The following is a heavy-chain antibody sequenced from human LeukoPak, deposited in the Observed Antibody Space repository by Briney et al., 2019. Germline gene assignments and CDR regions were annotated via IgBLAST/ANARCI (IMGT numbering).Heavy chain of an antibody. CDR3: AKINSGWYRGTKYYFDY. CDR1: GFTFSNYA. J-gene: IGHJ4*02. Sequence: PGGSLRLSCAASGFTFSNYAMHWVRQAPGKGLEWVAVISYDGSNKYYADSVKGRFTISRDNSKNTLYLQMNSLRAEDTAVYYCAKINSGWYRGTKYYFDYWGQGTLVTVSS. D-gene: IGHD6-19*01. CDR2: ISYDGSNK. V-gene: IGHV3-30-3*01.